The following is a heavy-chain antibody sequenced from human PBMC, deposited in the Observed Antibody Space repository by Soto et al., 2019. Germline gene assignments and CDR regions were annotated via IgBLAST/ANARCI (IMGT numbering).Heavy chain of an antibody. CDR1: GFTFSNHI. CDR2: ISSDGSNR. Sequence: GGSLRLSCAVSGFTFSNHIMHWVRQAPGKGLEWVALISSDGSNRYYADSVKGRFTTSRDNAKNTMYLQMNSLRVEDTAVYYCARDGRGYSGYDLFHYYYGMDVWGQGTTVTVSS. CDR3: ARDGRGYSGYDLFHYYYGMDV. D-gene: IGHD5-12*01. J-gene: IGHJ6*02. V-gene: IGHV3-30-3*01.